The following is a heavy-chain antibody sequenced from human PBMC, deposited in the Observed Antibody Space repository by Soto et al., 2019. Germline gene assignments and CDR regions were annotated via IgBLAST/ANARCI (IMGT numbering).Heavy chain of an antibody. CDR2: ISAHSGKS. J-gene: IGHJ4*02. V-gene: IGHV1-18*01. CDR1: GYTLNTYG. CDR3: TRGQIYFHY. Sequence: QVHLVQSGAEVKKPGASVKVSCKASGYTLNTYGVHWVRQAPGRGLEWVGWISAHSGKSDYAQSFQDRVTITTDTSTSTAYMDLRRQRSDDTAVYYYTRGQIYFHYWGQGTLVTVSS.